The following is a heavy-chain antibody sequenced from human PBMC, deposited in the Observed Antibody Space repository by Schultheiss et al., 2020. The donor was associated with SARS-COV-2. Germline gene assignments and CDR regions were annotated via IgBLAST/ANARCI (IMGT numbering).Heavy chain of an antibody. CDR1: GFTFSSYW. Sequence: GGSLRLSCAASGFTFSSYWMHWVRQAPGKGLVGVSRINSDGSSTNYADSVKGRFTISRDNAKNTLYLQMNSLRAEDTAVYYCARDFVPNDVNWDYWGQGTLVTVSS. D-gene: IGHD1-1*01. J-gene: IGHJ4*02. CDR3: ARDFVPNDVNWDY. V-gene: IGHV3-74*01. CDR2: INSDGSST.